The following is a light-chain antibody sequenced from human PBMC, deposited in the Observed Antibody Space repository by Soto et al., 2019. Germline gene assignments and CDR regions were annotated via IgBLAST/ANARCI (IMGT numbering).Light chain of an antibody. V-gene: IGKV3-15*01. CDR1: QNVLSD. CDR2: GAT. CDR3: QQYRSWPRT. J-gene: IGKJ1*01. Sequence: EILLTQSPATLSVSPGETATLSCRASQNVLSDLAWYQQKPGQAPRLLVYGATTRAPDAPAKFRGSGSGTEFNLPISRLQSEDFAPYCCQQYRSWPRTFGQGSNVEI.